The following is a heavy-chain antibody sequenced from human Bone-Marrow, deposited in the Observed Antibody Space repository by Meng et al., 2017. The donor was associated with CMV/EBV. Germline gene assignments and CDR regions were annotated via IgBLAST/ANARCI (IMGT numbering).Heavy chain of an antibody. CDR2: ISAYNGNT. D-gene: IGHD2-2*01. J-gene: IGHJ4*02. CDR1: GYTFTSYG. CDR3: ARIDLRLPPDCSSTSCYPGDDY. V-gene: IGHV1-18*01. Sequence: ASVKVSCKASGYTFTSYGISWVRQAPGQGLEWMGWISAYNGNTNYAQKLQGRVTMTTDTSTSTAYMELRSLRSDDTAVYYCARIDLRLPPDCSSTSCYPGDDYWGQGTLATVPS.